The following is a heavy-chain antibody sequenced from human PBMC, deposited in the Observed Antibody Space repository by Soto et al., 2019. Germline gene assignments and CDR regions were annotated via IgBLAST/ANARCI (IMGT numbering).Heavy chain of an antibody. CDR1: LGSIGRYY. D-gene: IGHD3-3*01. Sequence: LSLTSTWSLGSIGRYYWSEIRQPPGKGLKWIWYSYYSWSTNYNPSLKSRVTISVDTSKNQFSLKLSSVTAADTAVYYCARGYYDFWSGYIRSGYYYYYYGMDVWGQGTTVTVSS. J-gene: IGHJ6*01. CDR3: ARGYYDFWSGYIRSGYYYYYYGMDV. CDR2: SYYSWST. V-gene: IGHV4-59*01.